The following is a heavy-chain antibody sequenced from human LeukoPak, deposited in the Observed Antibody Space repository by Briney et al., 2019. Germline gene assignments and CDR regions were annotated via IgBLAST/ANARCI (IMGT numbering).Heavy chain of an antibody. CDR3: ARGIRGVIFF. CDR1: GYTFTGNF. D-gene: IGHD3-10*01. V-gene: IGHV1-2*02. Sequence: ASVKVSCKASGYTFTGNFMHWVRQAPGQGLEWMGWINPNSGGTNYAQKFQGRVTMTRDTSISTAYMELSRLKSDDTAVYYCARGIRGVIFFWGQGTLVTVSS. J-gene: IGHJ4*02. CDR2: INPNSGGT.